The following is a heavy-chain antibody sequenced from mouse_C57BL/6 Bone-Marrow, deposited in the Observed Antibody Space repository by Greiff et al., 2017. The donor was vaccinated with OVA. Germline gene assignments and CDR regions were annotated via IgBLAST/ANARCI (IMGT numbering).Heavy chain of an antibody. V-gene: IGHV5-9-1*02. Sequence: DVHLVESGAGLVKPGGSLKLSCAASGFTFSSYAMSWVRQTPEKRLEWVAYISSGGAYLYYADTVKGRFTISRDNARNTLNLQKSSLKSEDTAMYYCTREPSDYAMDYWGQRTTVTVSS. CDR2: ISSGGAYL. J-gene: IGHJ4*01. CDR1: GFTFSSYA. CDR3: TREPSDYAMDY.